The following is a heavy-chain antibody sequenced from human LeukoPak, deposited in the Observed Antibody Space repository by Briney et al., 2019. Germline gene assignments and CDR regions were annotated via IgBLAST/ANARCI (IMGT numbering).Heavy chain of an antibody. CDR1: GYSFTSYW. CDR3: ARRYYYDSSGYYYTDNYYFDY. CDR2: IYPGDSDT. Sequence: GESLKISCKGSGYSFTSYWIGWVRQMPGKGLEWMGIIYPGDSDTRYSPSFQGQVTISADKSISTAYLQWSSLKASDTAMYYCARRYYYDSSGYYYTDNYYFDYRGQGTLVTVSS. D-gene: IGHD3-22*01. V-gene: IGHV5-51*01. J-gene: IGHJ4*02.